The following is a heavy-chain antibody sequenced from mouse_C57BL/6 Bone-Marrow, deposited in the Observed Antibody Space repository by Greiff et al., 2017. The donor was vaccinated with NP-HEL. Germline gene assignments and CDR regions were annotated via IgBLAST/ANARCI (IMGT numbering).Heavy chain of an antibody. CDR1: GFSFNTYA. CDR3: VRQGYDGYYLDY. J-gene: IGHJ2*01. V-gene: IGHV10-1*01. CDR2: IRSKSNNYAT. Sequence: EVHLVESGGGLVQPKGSLKLSCAASGFSFNTYAMNWVRQASGKGLEWVARIRSKSNNYATYYADSLKDRFTISRDDSESMLYLQMNNLKTEDTAMYYCVRQGYDGYYLDYWGQGTTLTVSS. D-gene: IGHD2-3*01.